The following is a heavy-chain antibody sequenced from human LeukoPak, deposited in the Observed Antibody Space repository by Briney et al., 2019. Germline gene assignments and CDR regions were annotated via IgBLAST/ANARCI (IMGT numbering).Heavy chain of an antibody. J-gene: IGHJ4*02. D-gene: IGHD3-22*01. CDR2: INWNGGST. CDR3: AREGIAGYYYDSSGYYFDY. V-gene: IGHV3-20*04. Sequence: GGSLRLSCAASGFTLSTYTMNWVRQAPGKGLEWVSGINWNGGSTGYADSVKGRFTISRDNAKNSLYLQMNSLRAEDTALYYCAREGIAGYYYDSSGYYFDYWGQGTLVTVSS. CDR1: GFTLSTYT.